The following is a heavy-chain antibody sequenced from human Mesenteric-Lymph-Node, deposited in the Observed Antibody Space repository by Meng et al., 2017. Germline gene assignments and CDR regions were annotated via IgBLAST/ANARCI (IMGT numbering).Heavy chain of an antibody. CDR2: IKGDGSTT. D-gene: IGHD2-15*01. CDR3: ARDFLGYCSGGSCYRNYYYYGMDV. V-gene: IGHV3-74*01. J-gene: IGHJ6*02. Sequence: GESLKISCAASEFTFSSYWMHWVRQAPGKGLVWVSRIKGDGSTTRYADSVKGRFTISRDNAKNTLYLQMNSLRAEDTAVYYCARDFLGYCSGGSCYRNYYYYGMDVWGQGTTVTVSS. CDR1: EFTFSSYW.